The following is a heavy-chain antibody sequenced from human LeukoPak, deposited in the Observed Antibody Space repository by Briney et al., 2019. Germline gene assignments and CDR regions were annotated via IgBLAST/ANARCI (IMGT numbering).Heavy chain of an antibody. D-gene: IGHD6-25*01. V-gene: IGHV1-69*05. CDR3: AKDRGLAANWFDP. CDR2: IIPIFGTA. J-gene: IGHJ5*02. Sequence: ASVKVSCKASGGTFSSSAISWVRQAPGQGLEWMGGIIPIFGTANYAQKFQGRVTITMDESTSTAYMELSSLRSEDTAVYYCAKDRGLAANWFDPWGQGTLVTVSS. CDR1: GGTFSSSA.